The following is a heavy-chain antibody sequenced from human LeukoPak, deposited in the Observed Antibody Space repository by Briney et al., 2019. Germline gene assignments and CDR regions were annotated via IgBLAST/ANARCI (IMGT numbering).Heavy chain of an antibody. V-gene: IGHV2-5*01. CDR1: GFSLSTSGGG. Sequence: SGPTLVNPTQTLTLTCTFSGFSLSTSGGGVGWIRQPPGKALDWLALIYWNDDKRYSPSLRSRLTITKDTSKNQVVLTMTNMDPVDTATYYCAKFSTVTLPFDYWGQGTLVTVSS. CDR3: AKFSTVTLPFDY. D-gene: IGHD4-17*01. CDR2: IYWNDDK. J-gene: IGHJ4*02.